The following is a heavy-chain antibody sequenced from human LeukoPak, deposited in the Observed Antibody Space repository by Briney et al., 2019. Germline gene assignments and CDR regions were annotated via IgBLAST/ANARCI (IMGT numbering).Heavy chain of an antibody. D-gene: IGHD2-15*01. CDR2: IYESGTT. J-gene: IGHJ4*02. V-gene: IGHV4-34*01. CDR1: GESLDSYY. Sequence: SETLSLTCAVYGESLDSYYWSWVRQPPGEGLEWIGEIYESGTTKYNPSLKSRVAISMVPSKQQFSLRLSSVTAADTAVYYCARGAWATRLASWGLGTPVIVSS. CDR3: ARGAWATRLAS.